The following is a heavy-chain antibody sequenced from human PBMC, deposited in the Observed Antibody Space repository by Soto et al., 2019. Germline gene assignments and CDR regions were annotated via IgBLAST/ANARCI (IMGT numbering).Heavy chain of an antibody. Sequence: SETLSLTCTVSGGSINSGGYHWSWIRQHPGKGLEWIGYIYYSGSTYYNPSLKSRFTISVDTSKNQFSLKLSSVTAADTAVYYCARGVYGLDYWGQGTLVTVSS. CDR2: IYYSGST. CDR3: ARGVYGLDY. CDR1: GGSINSGGYH. D-gene: IGHD3-10*01. V-gene: IGHV4-31*03. J-gene: IGHJ4*02.